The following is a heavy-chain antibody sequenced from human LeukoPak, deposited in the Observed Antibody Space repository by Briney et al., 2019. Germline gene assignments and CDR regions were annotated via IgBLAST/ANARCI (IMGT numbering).Heavy chain of an antibody. V-gene: IGHV1-18*01. J-gene: IGHJ3*02. Sequence: ASVKVSCKASGYTFTSYGISWVRQAPGQGLEWMGWISAYNGNTNYAQKLQGRVTMTTDTSTSTAYMELRSLRSDDTAVYYCARSPFTMIVVVIPDAFDIWGQGTMVTVSS. CDR2: ISAYNGNT. CDR1: GYTFTSYG. D-gene: IGHD3-22*01. CDR3: ARSPFTMIVVVIPDAFDI.